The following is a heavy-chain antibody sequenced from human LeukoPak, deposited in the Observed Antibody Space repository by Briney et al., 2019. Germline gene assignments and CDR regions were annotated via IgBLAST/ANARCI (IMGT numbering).Heavy chain of an antibody. V-gene: IGHV3-23*01. CDR2: ISGSGGST. D-gene: IGHD6-13*01. CDR1: GFTFSSDA. Sequence: GGSLRLSCAASGFTFSSDAMSWVRQAPGKGLEWVSAISGSGGSTYYADSVKGRFTISRDNSKNTLYLQMNSLRDDDTAVYYCAKGGSSWSEFDYWGQGTLVTVSS. J-gene: IGHJ4*02. CDR3: AKGGSSWSEFDY.